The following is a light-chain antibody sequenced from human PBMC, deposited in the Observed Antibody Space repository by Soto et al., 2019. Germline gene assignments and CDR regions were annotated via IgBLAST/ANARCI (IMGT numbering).Light chain of an antibody. CDR2: DTS. J-gene: IGKJ2*01. Sequence: DIQLTQSPPSLSASVGDRVTITCQASLDIRNYLNWYQHKPGRAPKLLIYDTSNLETGVPSRFGGSASATNFPSIITCLQPEDVATYYCQQYENLPYTFGQGTKLEI. CDR1: LDIRNY. V-gene: IGKV1-33*01. CDR3: QQYENLPYT.